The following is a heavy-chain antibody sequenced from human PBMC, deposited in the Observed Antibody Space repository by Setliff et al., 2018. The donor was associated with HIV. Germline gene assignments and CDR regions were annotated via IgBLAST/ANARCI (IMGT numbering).Heavy chain of an antibody. CDR2: CDPEDVET. CDR3: ATIRAYYYDSSDQEYFQY. V-gene: IGHV1-24*01. Sequence: ASVKVSCKGSGYTLSELSMHWVRQAPGEGLGWMGGCDPEDVETVYAQKLQGRVTMTEDTSTDTAYMELSSLRSEDTAMYYCATIRAYYYDSSDQEYFQYWGHGTLVTVSS. CDR1: GYTLSELS. D-gene: IGHD3-22*01. J-gene: IGHJ1*01.